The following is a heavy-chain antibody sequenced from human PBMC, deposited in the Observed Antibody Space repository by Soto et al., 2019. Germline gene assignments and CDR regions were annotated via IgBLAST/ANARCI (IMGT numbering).Heavy chain of an antibody. J-gene: IGHJ4*02. CDR1: GFTFSSYG. V-gene: IGHV3-33*01. CDR2: IWYDGSNK. Sequence: PGGSLRLSCAASGFTFSSYGMHWVRQAPGKGLEWVAVIWYDGSNKYYADSVKGRFTISRDNSKNTLYLQMNSLRAEDTAVYYCARDYSRSWYRRTRYYFDYWGQGTLVTVSS. CDR3: ARDYSRSWYRRTRYYFDY. D-gene: IGHD6-13*01.